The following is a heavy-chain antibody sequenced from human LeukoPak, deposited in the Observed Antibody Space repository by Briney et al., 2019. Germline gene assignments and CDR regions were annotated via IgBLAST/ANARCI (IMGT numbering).Heavy chain of an antibody. J-gene: IGHJ4*02. CDR3: ARDSPDIVVTISVDSDDY. Sequence: ASVKVSCKASGYTFTGYYMHWVRQAPGQGLEWMGWINPNSGGTNYAQKFQGRVTMTRDMSTSTVYMELSSLRSEDTAVYYCARDSPDIVVTISVDSDDYWGQGTLVTVSS. CDR1: GYTFTGYY. D-gene: IGHD5-12*01. V-gene: IGHV1-2*02. CDR2: INPNSGGT.